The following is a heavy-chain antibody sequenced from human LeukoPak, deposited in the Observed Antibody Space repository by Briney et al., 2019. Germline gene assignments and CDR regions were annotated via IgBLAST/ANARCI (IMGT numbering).Heavy chain of an antibody. Sequence: SSETLSLTCTVSGGSISNYYWSWFRQPPGKGLEWIGYIYYNGNTDYNPSLRNRLTMSVDTPKNHFSLRLSSVTAADTAVYFCARHSETCSGAYCFLDYFDYCGQGILVTVSS. V-gene: IGHV4-59*08. CDR3: ARHSETCSGAYCFLDYFDY. D-gene: IGHD2-15*01. J-gene: IGHJ4*02. CDR2: IYYNGNT. CDR1: GGSISNYY.